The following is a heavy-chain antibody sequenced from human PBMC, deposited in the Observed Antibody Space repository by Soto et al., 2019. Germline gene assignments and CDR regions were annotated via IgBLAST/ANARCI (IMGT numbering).Heavy chain of an antibody. CDR3: AIHRNSVVTQYYFDV. Sequence: PSETLSLTCTVTGDSINSRSYYWGWIRQPPGKGLEWIGSIYYSGRTYNNPSLRSRVSMSIDTSKDQFSLKLKSVTAADTALYFCAIHRNSVVTQYYFDVWGQGSMVTVYS. CDR1: GDSINSRSYY. CDR2: IYYSGRT. J-gene: IGHJ4*02. V-gene: IGHV4-39*01. D-gene: IGHD2-21*02.